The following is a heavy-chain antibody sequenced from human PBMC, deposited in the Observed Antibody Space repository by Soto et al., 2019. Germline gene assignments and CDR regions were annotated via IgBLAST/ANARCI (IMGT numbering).Heavy chain of an antibody. D-gene: IGHD2-15*01. V-gene: IGHV3-23*01. Sequence: GGSLRLSCAASGFTFSSYAMSWLRQAPGKGLEWVSAISGSGGSTYYADSVKGRFTISRDNSKNTLYLQMNSLRAEDTAVYYCAKDQRILRLRRDVWGQGTTVTVSS. CDR2: ISGSGGST. CDR1: GFTFSSYA. CDR3: AKDQRILRLRRDV. J-gene: IGHJ6*02.